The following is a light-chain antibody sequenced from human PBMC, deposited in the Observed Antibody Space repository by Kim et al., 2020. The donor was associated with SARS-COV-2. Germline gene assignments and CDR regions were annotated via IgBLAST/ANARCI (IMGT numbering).Light chain of an antibody. CDR3: QSYDSSNQV. CDR1: SGGIASNY. Sequence: GKTVTISCTRSSGGIASNYVQWYQQRPGSAPTTVIYEDKQRPSGVPDRFSGSIDSSSNSASLTISGLKTEDEADYYCQSYDSSNQVFGTGTKVTVL. CDR2: EDK. J-gene: IGLJ1*01. V-gene: IGLV6-57*03.